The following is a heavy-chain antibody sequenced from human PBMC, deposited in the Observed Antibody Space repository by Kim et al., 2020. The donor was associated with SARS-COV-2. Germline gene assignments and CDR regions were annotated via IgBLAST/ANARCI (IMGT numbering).Heavy chain of an antibody. CDR1: GFTFGDYA. CDR3: TRASAAPAGYSSSWYDISLSYYFDY. CDR2: IRSKAYGGTT. Sequence: GGSLRLSCTASGFTFGDYAMSWVRQAPGKGLEWVGFIRSKAYGGTTEYAASVKGRFTISRDDSKSIAYLRMNSLKTEDTAVYYCTRASAAPAGYSSSWYDISLSYYFDYWGQGTLVTVSS. D-gene: IGHD6-13*01. J-gene: IGHJ4*02. V-gene: IGHV3-49*04.